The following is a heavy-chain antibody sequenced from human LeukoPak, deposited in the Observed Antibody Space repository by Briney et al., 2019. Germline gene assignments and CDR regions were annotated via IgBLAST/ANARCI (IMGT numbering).Heavy chain of an antibody. J-gene: IGHJ5*02. CDR1: GYTFTSYG. V-gene: IGHV1-18*01. Sequence: ASVKVSCKASGYTFTSYGISWVRQAPGQGLEWMGWISAYNDNTNYAQKLQGRVTMTTDTSTSTAYMELRSLRSDDTAVYYCARDKRPRNWFDPWGQGTLVTVSS. CDR3: ARDKRPRNWFDP. CDR2: ISAYNDNT.